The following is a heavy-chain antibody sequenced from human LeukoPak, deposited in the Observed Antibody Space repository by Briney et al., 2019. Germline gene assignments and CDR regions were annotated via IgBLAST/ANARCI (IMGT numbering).Heavy chain of an antibody. CDR1: GYTLTELS. J-gene: IGHJ6*03. V-gene: IGHV1-24*01. CDR2: FDPEDGET. D-gene: IGHD4-11*01. CDR3: ARGGWATVTNIYYYYYYMDV. Sequence: ASVKVSCKVSGYTLTELSMHWVRQAPGKGLEWMGGFDPEDGETIYAQKFQGRVTITTDESTSTAYMELSSLRSEDTAVYYCARGGWATVTNIYYYYYYMDVWGKGTTVTVSS.